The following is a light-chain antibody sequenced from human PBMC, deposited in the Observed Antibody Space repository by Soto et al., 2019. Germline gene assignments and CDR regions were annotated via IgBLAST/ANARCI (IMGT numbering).Light chain of an antibody. Sequence: EIVMTQSPATLSVSPGERATLSCRASQSVSSNLAWYQQKPGQAPRLLIYGASTRATGIPARFSGSGSGTEFTLTISSLQSEDLAVYYCQQYSNWWTFGQGTKVEIK. CDR1: QSVSSN. CDR3: QQYSNWWT. J-gene: IGKJ1*01. CDR2: GAS. V-gene: IGKV3-15*01.